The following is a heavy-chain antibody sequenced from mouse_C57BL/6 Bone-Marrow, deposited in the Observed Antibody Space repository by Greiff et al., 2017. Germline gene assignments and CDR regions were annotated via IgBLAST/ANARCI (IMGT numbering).Heavy chain of an antibody. Sequence: EVHLVESGPELVKPGASVKLSCKASGYSFTDYNMNWVKQSHGKSLEWIGVINPNYGTTSYNQKFKGKATLTVDQSSSTAYMQLNSLTSEDSAVYYCARGHYGSSYLRYAMDDWGQGTSVTVSS. CDR3: ARGHYGSSYLRYAMDD. D-gene: IGHD1-1*01. CDR1: GYSFTDYN. V-gene: IGHV1-39*01. J-gene: IGHJ4*01. CDR2: INPNYGTT.